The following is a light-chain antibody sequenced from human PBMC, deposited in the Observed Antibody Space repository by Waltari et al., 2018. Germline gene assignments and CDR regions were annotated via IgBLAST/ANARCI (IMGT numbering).Light chain of an antibody. CDR2: EVS. J-gene: IGLJ2*01. V-gene: IGLV2-8*01. CDR3: SSYVANNNPV. CDR1: SSDVGGYNF. Sequence: QSALTQPPSASGSPGQSVTISCTGTSSDVGGYNFVSWYQHHPGKAPRLIIYEVSEGPSGVPDRFSGSKSGNTASLTVSGLQAEDEADYYCSSYVANNNPVFGGGTKLTVL.